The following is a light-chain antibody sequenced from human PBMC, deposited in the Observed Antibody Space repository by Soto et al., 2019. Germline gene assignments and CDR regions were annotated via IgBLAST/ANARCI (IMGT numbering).Light chain of an antibody. CDR1: PSVTNF. CDR3: QQRNVWQPVT. Sequence: EIVLTQSPATLSLSPGKRSTLSCRASPSVTNFLAWYQQKPGQAPRLLIYGAFNRATGIPASFSGSGSGTDFTLTISSLEPEDSAVYYCQQRNVWQPVTFGQGTRLEIK. CDR2: GAF. J-gene: IGKJ5*01. V-gene: IGKV3D-11*02.